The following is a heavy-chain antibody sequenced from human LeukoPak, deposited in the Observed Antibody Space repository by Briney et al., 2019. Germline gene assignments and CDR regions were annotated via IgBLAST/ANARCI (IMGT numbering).Heavy chain of an antibody. CDR1: GFTFSSYA. CDR2: ISYDGSNK. CDR3: AKDGYDYYDSSGPTESMDV. Sequence: GGSLRLSCAASGFTFSSYAMHWVRQAPGKGLEWVAVISYDGSNKYYADSVKGRFTISRDNSKNTLYLQMNSLRAEDTAVYYCAKDGYDYYDSSGPTESMDVWGQGTTVTVSS. J-gene: IGHJ6*02. V-gene: IGHV3-30*04. D-gene: IGHD3-22*01.